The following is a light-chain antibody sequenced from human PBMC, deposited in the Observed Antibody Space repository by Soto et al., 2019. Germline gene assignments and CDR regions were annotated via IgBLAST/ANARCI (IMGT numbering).Light chain of an antibody. CDR3: QQYNNWPSWT. V-gene: IGKV3-15*01. Sequence: EIVMTQSPATLSVSPGEGATLSFRASRSISSNLAWYQQKPGQAPRLVIFDASTRATGIPDRFTGRGSGTEFTLTISSLQSEDFAVYYCQQYNNWPSWTFGQGTKVDIK. CDR2: DAS. J-gene: IGKJ1*01. CDR1: RSISSN.